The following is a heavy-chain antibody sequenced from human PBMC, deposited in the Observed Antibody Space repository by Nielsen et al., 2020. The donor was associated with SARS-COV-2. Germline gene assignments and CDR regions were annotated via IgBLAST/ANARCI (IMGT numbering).Heavy chain of an antibody. Sequence: GGSLRLSCAASGFTFGFYSMNWVRQAPGKGLEWVSSIRTSNNYIYYADSVRGRFTISRDNAKNSLHLQLNSLRAEDTAVYYCARGIAAADPGWYFDLWGRGTLVTVSS. V-gene: IGHV3-21*01. CDR3: ARGIAAADPGWYFDL. J-gene: IGHJ2*01. D-gene: IGHD6-13*01. CDR1: GFTFGFYS. CDR2: IRTSNNYI.